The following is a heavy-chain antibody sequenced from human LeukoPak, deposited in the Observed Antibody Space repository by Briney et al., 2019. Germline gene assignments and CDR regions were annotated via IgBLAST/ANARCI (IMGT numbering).Heavy chain of an antibody. CDR1: GGSIGSYY. J-gene: IGHJ4*02. CDR2: IYYSGST. V-gene: IGHV4-59*01. CDR3: ARGRPGDYFDY. Sequence: SETLSLTCTVSGGSIGSYYWSWIRQPPGKGLEWIGYIYYSGSTNYNPSLKSRVTISVDTSKNQFSLKLSSVTAADTAVYYCARGRPGDYFDYWGQGTLVTVSS. D-gene: IGHD6-25*01.